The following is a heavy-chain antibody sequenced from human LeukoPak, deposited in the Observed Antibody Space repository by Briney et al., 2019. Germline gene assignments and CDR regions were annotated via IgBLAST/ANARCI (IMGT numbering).Heavy chain of an antibody. J-gene: IGHJ3*02. CDR3: ARHDSSGYYYLRIDAFDI. CDR1: GGSFSGYY. Sequence: PSETLSLTCAVYGGSFSGYYWSWIRQPPGKGLEWIGEINHSGSTYYNPSLKSRVTISVDTSKNQFSLKLSSVTAADTAVYYCARHDSSGYYYLRIDAFDIWGQGTMVTVSS. V-gene: IGHV4-34*01. CDR2: INHSGST. D-gene: IGHD3-22*01.